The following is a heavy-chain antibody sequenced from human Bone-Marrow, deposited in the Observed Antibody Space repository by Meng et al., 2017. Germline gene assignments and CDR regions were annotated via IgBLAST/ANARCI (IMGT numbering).Heavy chain of an antibody. CDR3: ARDDGPLDY. CDR1: GVTFRSYA. V-gene: IGHV1-69*06. CDR2: IIPIFGTA. Sequence: QLQRVQSGAGVKTPGSSVKVSCKASGVTFRSYAISWVRQAPGQGLEWMGGIIPIFGTANYAQKFQGRVTITADKSTSTAYMELSSLRSEDTAVYYCARDDGPLDYWGQGTLVTVSS. J-gene: IGHJ4*02. D-gene: IGHD5-24*01.